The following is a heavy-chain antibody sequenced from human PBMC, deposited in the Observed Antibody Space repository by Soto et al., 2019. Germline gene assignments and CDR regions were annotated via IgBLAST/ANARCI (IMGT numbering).Heavy chain of an antibody. V-gene: IGHV1-46*01. CDR3: ARGRHHYDFWSGPLNYYYYGMDV. CDR1: GYTFTTYF. Sequence: GASVKVSCKASGYTFTTYFIHWVRQAPGQGPEWMGIINPSDGTTSYAQRFQGRVTITRDTSTSTAYMELSRLRFEDTAVYYCARGRHHYDFWSGPLNYYYYGMDVWGQGTTVTVSS. D-gene: IGHD3-3*01. CDR2: INPSDGTT. J-gene: IGHJ6*02.